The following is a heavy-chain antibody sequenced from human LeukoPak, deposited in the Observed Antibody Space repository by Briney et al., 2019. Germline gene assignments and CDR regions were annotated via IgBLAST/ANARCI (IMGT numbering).Heavy chain of an antibody. V-gene: IGHV1-2*02. CDR1: GYTLTGYY. Sequence: GAPVKVSCKASGYTLTGYYMHWLRQAPGQRLEWMGWINPNSGDTNYAQKFQGRVTMTRDTSISTAYMELSRLTSDDTAVYYCAKNPYQYYFDYWGQGTLVTVSS. J-gene: IGHJ4*02. CDR3: AKNPYQYYFDY. D-gene: IGHD2-2*01. CDR2: INPNSGDT.